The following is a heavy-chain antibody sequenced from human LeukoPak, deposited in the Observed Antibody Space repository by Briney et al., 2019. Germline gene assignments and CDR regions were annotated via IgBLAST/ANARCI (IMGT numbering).Heavy chain of an antibody. CDR2: INHSGST. D-gene: IGHD3-3*01. CDR1: GGSFSGYY. J-gene: IGHJ3*02. Sequence: SEXLSLTCAVYGGSFSGYYWSWIRQPPGKGLEWIGEINHSGSTNYNPSLTSRGTISVDTSKNQFSLKLSSVTAADTAVYYCARGPARITIFGVARRDDAFDIWGQGTMVTVSS. CDR3: ARGPARITIFGVARRDDAFDI. V-gene: IGHV4-34*01.